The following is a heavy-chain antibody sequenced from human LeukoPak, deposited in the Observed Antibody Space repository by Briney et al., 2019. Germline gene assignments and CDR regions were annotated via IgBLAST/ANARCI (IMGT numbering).Heavy chain of an antibody. CDR2: INPNSGGI. CDR1: GYTFTGYY. J-gene: IGHJ6*02. Sequence: ASVKFSCRASGYTFTGYYMHWIRQAPGQGLGWIGWINPNSGGIIYTQKFQGRVTMTRDTSISTAYMELSRLSSDDTAVYYCARDLLVRGVIIRGFDYYYGMDVWGQGTTVTVSS. CDR3: ARDLLVRGVIIRGFDYYYGMDV. D-gene: IGHD3-10*01. V-gene: IGHV1-2*02.